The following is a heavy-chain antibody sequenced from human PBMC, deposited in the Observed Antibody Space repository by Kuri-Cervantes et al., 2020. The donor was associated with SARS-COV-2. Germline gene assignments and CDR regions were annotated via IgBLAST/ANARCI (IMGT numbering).Heavy chain of an antibody. Sequence: SETLSLTCVVSRYSITNGYFWGWIRQPPGKGLEWIGSIYHSGNTYQNPSLKSRVSISVDTSKNQFSLKLSSVTAADTAVYYCARGLGKRYSSSWTYWCFDLWGRGTLVTVSS. CDR2: IYHSGNT. CDR3: ARGLGKRYSSSWTYWCFDL. CDR1: RYSITNGYF. D-gene: IGHD6-13*01. V-gene: IGHV4-38-2*01. J-gene: IGHJ2*01.